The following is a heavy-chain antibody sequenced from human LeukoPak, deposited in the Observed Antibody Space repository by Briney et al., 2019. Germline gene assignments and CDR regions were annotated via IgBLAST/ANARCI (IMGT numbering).Heavy chain of an antibody. V-gene: IGHV3-64*01. CDR2: ILGNGAPS. D-gene: IGHD6-19*01. CDR3: ARDTSSGWSFDQ. CDR1: GFTFSSYP. Sequence: GGSLRLSCVASGFTFSSYPMHWVRQAPGKGLEFVSSILGNGAPSASANSVEGRFTISRDNSKNTLYLQRGSLRAEEMGVYYCARDTSSGWSFDQWGQGTLVTVSS. J-gene: IGHJ4*02.